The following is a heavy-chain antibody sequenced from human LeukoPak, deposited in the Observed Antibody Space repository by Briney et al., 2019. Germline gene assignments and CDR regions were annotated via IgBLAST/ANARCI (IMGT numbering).Heavy chain of an antibody. J-gene: IGHJ4*02. CDR3: ARDGP. CDR1: GGCISSSSYY. CDR2: IYYSGST. Sequence: SETLSLTCTVSGGCISSSSYYWGWIRQPPGKGLEWIGSIYYSGSTYYNPSLKSRVTISVDTSKNQFSLKLSSVTAADTAVYYCARDGPWGQGTLVTVSS. D-gene: IGHD3/OR15-3a*01. V-gene: IGHV4-39*07.